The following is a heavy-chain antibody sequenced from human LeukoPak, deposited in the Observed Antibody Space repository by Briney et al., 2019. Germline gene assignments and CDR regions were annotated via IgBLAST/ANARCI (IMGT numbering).Heavy chain of an antibody. V-gene: IGHV1-8*01. CDR1: GYTFPSYD. D-gene: IGHD5-24*01. J-gene: IGHJ6*03. CDR2: MNPNSGNT. Sequence: ASVKVSCKASGYTFPSYDINWVRQATGQGLEWMGWMNPNSGNTGYAQKFQGRVTMTRNTSISTAYMELSSLRSEDTAVYYCARATMKYYSYYMDVWGKGTTVTVSS. CDR3: ARATMKYYSYYMDV.